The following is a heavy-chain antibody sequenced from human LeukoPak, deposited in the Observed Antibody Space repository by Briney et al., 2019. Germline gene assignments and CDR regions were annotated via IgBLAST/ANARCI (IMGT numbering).Heavy chain of an antibody. CDR3: ASLVAARTPYYFDY. V-gene: IGHV1-69*04. J-gene: IGHJ4*02. CDR1: GGTFSSYA. Sequence: SVKVSCKASGGTFSSYAISWMRQAPGQGLEWMGRIIPILGIANYAQKFQGRVTITADKSTSTAYMELSSLRSEDTAVYYCASLVAARTPYYFDYWGQGTLVTVSS. D-gene: IGHD2-15*01. CDR2: IIPILGIA.